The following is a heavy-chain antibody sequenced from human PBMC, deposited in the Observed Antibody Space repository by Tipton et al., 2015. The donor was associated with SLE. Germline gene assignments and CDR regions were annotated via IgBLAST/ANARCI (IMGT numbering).Heavy chain of an antibody. Sequence: TLSLTCTVSGGSISSHYWSWIRQPPGKGLEWIGYIYYSGSTNYNPSLKSRVTISVDTSKNQFSLKLSSVTAADTAVYYCARYGRTAAFDIWGQGTMVTVSS. CDR3: ARYGRTAAFDI. V-gene: IGHV4-59*11. CDR2: IYYSGST. CDR1: GGSISSHY. D-gene: IGHD3-10*01. J-gene: IGHJ3*02.